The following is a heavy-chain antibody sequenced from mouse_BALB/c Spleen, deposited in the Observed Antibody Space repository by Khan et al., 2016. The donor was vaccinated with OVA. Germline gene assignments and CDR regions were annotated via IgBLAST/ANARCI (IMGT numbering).Heavy chain of an antibody. CDR3: ARICGGDFDY. V-gene: IGHV3-2*02. CDR1: GYSITSDYA. CDR2: ISYSGNT. Sequence: EVQLVESGPGLVKPSQSLSLTCTVTGYSITSDYAWNWIRQFPGNKLEWLGSISYSGNTNYNPSLKSRISITRDTSKNQFFLQLNSVTTEDTATYYCARICGGDFDYWGQGTTLTVSS. J-gene: IGHJ2*01.